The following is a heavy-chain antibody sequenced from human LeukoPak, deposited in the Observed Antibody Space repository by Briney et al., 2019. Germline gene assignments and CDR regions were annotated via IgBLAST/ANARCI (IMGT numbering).Heavy chain of an antibody. Sequence: ASVKVSCKASGYTFTSYDINWVRQTTGQGLEWMGWMNPNSGNTGYAQKFQGRVTMTRNTSISTAYMELSSLRSEDTAVYYCARAPLHPRRAFDIWGQGTMVTVSS. CDR3: ARAPLHPRRAFDI. CDR2: MNPNSGNT. J-gene: IGHJ3*02. CDR1: GYTFTSYD. V-gene: IGHV1-8*01.